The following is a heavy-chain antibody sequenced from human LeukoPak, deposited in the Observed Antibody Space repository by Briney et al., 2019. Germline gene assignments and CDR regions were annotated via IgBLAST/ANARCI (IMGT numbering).Heavy chain of an antibody. CDR1: GGSINNYF. CDR2: VYYSGST. Sequence: SETLSLTCTVSGGSINNYFWSWIRQPPGEGLEWLGYVYYSGSTRYSPSLKSRVTISLDTSKSQFSLKLSSVTAADTAVYFCVRHLMTIFGVVIKPGPFDPWGQGTLVTVSS. D-gene: IGHD3-3*01. J-gene: IGHJ5*02. V-gene: IGHV4-59*08. CDR3: VRHLMTIFGVVIKPGPFDP.